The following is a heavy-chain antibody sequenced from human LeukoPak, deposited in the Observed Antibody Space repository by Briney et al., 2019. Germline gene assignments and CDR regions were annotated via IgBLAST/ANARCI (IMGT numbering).Heavy chain of an antibody. CDR2: IYTSGST. CDR1: GGSLSSGSLY. CDR3: AREGAAVVNNWVDP. D-gene: IGHD4-23*01. J-gene: IGHJ5*02. V-gene: IGHV4-61*02. Sequence: SETLSLTCTVSGGSLSSGSLYWSWVRPPAGTGPEWVGRIYTSGSTLLNPSLKSPVSISVDTAKKQFSLKLSSVTAADTAVYYCAREGAAVVNNWVDPGGQGTLVTVSS.